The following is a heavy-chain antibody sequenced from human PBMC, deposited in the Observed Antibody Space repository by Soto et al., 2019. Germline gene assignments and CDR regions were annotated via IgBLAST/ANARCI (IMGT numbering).Heavy chain of an antibody. CDR2: IYYRGNT. CDR1: SGSISTYY. CDR3: AGHPGYYDVLTGYSTYYFDY. J-gene: IGHJ4*02. Sequence: QVQLEESGPGLVKPSETLSLTCTVSSGSISTYYWSWIRQPPGKGLEWIGYIYYRGNTNYNPSFKSRVTISLDTSKNQFSLRLSSVTAADTAVYYCAGHPGYYDVLTGYSTYYFDYWGQGTLVTVSS. D-gene: IGHD3-9*01. V-gene: IGHV4-59*08.